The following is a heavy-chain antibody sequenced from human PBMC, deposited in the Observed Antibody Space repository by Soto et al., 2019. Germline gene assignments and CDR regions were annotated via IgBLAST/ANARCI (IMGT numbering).Heavy chain of an antibody. CDR3: TTLGLYGRLDP. Sequence: EVQLVESGGGLVKPGGSLRLSCAASGFTFSNAWMNWVRQAPGKGLEWVGRIKSKTDGGTTDYAAPVKGRFTISRADSRTTLYMQMNSLKTGETAVYDCTTLGLYGRLDPCGQGTLVTVSS. CDR2: IKSKTDGGTT. CDR1: GFTFSNAW. J-gene: IGHJ5*02. V-gene: IGHV3-15*07. D-gene: IGHD4-17*01.